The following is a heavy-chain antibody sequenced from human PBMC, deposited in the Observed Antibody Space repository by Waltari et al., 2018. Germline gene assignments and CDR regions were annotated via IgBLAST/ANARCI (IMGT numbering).Heavy chain of an antibody. CDR2: IYPGDSDT. Sequence: EVQLVQSGAEVKTPGESLKISCKGSGYSFTSYWIGWVRQMPGKGLEWMGIIYPGDSDTRYSPSFQGQVTISADKSISTAYLQWSSLKASDTAMYYCARRPIVVVINDAFDIWGQGTMVTVSS. D-gene: IGHD3-22*01. CDR3: ARRPIVVVINDAFDI. V-gene: IGHV5-51*03. J-gene: IGHJ3*02. CDR1: GYSFTSYW.